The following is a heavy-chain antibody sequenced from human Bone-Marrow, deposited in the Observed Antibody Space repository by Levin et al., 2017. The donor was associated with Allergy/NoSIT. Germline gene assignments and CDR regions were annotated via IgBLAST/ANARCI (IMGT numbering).Heavy chain of an antibody. Sequence: GSGPTLVKPTETLTLTCTFSGFFLRGMGTCVSWIRQAPGGAPEWLALIDWDNDKFYSPSLKPRLTISKGSSEKQVVLTMTNMHPVDTATYFCARTNQGPTDYYTIDYWGQGILVTVSS. D-gene: IGHD3-3*01. CDR1: GFFLRGMGTC. CDR3: ARTNQGPTDYYTIDY. V-gene: IGHV2-70*01. J-gene: IGHJ4*02. CDR2: IDWDNDK.